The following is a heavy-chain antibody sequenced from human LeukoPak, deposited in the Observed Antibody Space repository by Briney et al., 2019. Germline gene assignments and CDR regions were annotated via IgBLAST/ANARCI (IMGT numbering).Heavy chain of an antibody. J-gene: IGHJ4*02. D-gene: IGHD3-10*01. V-gene: IGHV4-34*01. CDR3: ARSALLWFGESPFDY. Sequence: SETLSLTCAVYGGSFSGYYWSWIRQPPGKGLEWIGEINHSGSTNYNPSLKSRVTISVDTSKNQFSLKLSSVTAADTAVYYCARSALLWFGESPFDYWGQGTLVTVPS. CDR2: INHSGST. CDR1: GGSFSGYY.